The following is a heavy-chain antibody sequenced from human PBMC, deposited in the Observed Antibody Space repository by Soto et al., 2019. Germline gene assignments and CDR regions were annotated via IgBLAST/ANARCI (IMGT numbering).Heavy chain of an antibody. D-gene: IGHD6-13*01. CDR1: GGTFSSYA. V-gene: IGHV1-69*13. CDR3: ARGFGIAAAGRRDYYYGMDV. CDR2: IIPIFGTA. J-gene: IGHJ6*02. Sequence: ASVKVSCKASGGTFSSYAISWVRQAPGQGLEWMGGIIPIFGTANYAQKFQGRVTITADESTSTAYMELSSLRSEDTAVYYCARGFGIAAAGRRDYYYGMDVWGQGTTVTVSS.